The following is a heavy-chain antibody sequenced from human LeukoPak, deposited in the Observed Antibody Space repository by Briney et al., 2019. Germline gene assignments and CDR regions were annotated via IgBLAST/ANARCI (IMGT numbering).Heavy chain of an antibody. Sequence: ASVKVSCKASGGTFSSYAISWVRQAPGQGLEWMGGIIPIFGTANYAQKSQGRVTITTDESTSTAYMELSNLRSEDTAVYYCARGTYYYDSSGYYSCYFDYWGQGTLVTVSS. CDR1: GGTFSSYA. V-gene: IGHV1-69*05. CDR3: ARGTYYYDSSGYYSCYFDY. D-gene: IGHD3-22*01. CDR2: IIPIFGTA. J-gene: IGHJ4*02.